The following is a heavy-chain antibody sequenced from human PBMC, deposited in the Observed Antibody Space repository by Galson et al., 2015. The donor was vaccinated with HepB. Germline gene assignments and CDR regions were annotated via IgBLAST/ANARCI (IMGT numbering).Heavy chain of an antibody. CDR3: ARDLPSGNEDNHYYYYYMDV. CDR2: IIPIFGTA. Sequence: SVKVSCKASGGTFSSYAISWVRQAPGQGLEWMGGIIPIFGTANYAQKFQGRVTITADESTSTAYMELSSLRSEDTAVYYCARDLPSGNEDNHYYYYYMDVWGKGTTVTVSS. D-gene: IGHD4-23*01. J-gene: IGHJ6*03. CDR1: GGTFSSYA. V-gene: IGHV1-69*13.